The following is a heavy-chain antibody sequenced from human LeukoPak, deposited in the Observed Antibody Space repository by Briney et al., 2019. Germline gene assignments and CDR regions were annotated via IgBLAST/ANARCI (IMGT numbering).Heavy chain of an antibody. CDR3: ASPHYDILTGLLN. D-gene: IGHD3-9*01. CDR2: LYSGGST. CDR1: GFTVSSNY. V-gene: IGHV3-53*01. Sequence: GGSLRLSCAASGFTVSSNYMSWVRQAPGKGLEWVSVLYSGGSTYYADSVKGRFTISRDNSKNTLYLQMNSLRAEDTAVYYCASPHYDILTGLLNWGQGTLVTVSS. J-gene: IGHJ4*02.